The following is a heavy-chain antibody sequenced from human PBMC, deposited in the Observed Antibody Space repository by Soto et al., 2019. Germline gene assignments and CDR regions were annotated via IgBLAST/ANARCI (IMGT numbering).Heavy chain of an antibody. CDR1: GDSISSYY. Sequence: PSETLSLTCTVSGDSISSYYCSWIRQPPGKGLEWIGYIYYSGSTYYNPSLQSRVTMSLDRSRNQFSLKLSSVTAADTAVYYCARALYYYDSSGYYYPSHFDYWGQGTLVTAPQ. CDR2: IYYSGST. V-gene: IGHV4-59*12. CDR3: ARALYYYDSSGYYYPSHFDY. J-gene: IGHJ4*02. D-gene: IGHD3-22*01.